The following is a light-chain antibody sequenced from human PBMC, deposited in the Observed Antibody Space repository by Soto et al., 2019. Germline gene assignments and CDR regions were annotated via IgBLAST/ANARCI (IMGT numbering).Light chain of an antibody. CDR1: SSNIGNSY. CDR2: DND. J-gene: IGLJ2*01. CDR3: GTWDASLSAGV. V-gene: IGLV1-51*01. Sequence: QSVLTQPPSVSAAPGQKVTISCSGSSSNIGNSYVSWYQQLPGTAPKLLIYDNDKRPSGIPDRFSGSKSATSATLGITGLQTGDEADYYCGTWDASLSAGVFGGGTKLTVL.